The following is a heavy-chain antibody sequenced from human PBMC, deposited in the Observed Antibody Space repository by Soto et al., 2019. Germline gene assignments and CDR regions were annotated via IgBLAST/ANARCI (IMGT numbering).Heavy chain of an antibody. CDR1: GGTFSSYA. J-gene: IGHJ6*02. D-gene: IGHD3-22*01. CDR2: IIPIFGTA. V-gene: IGHV1-69*13. CDR3: ARDRIPYYYDSSGYYGPYSYYYGMDV. Sequence: ASVKVSCKASGGTFSSYAISWVRQAPGQGLEWMGGIIPIFGTANYAQKFQGRVTITADESTSTAYMELSSLRSEDTAVYYWARDRIPYYYDSSGYYGPYSYYYGMDVWGQGTTVTVSS.